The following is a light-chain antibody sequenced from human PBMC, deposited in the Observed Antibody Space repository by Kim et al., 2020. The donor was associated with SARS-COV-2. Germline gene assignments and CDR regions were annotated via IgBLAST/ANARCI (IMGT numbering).Light chain of an antibody. V-gene: IGLV3-21*04. J-gene: IGLJ3*02. CDR3: QVWDNSSDHRV. CDR2: YDS. CDR1: NIGSKS. Sequence: SYELTRPPSVSVAPGKTARITCGGNNIGSKSVHWYQQKPGQAPVLVIYYDSDRPSGIPERFSGSNSGNTATLTFSRVEAGDEADYYCQVWDNSSDHRVFGGGTQLTVL.